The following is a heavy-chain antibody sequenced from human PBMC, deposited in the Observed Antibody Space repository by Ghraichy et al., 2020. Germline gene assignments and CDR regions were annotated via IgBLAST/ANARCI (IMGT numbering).Heavy chain of an antibody. J-gene: IGHJ6*02. Sequence: ASVKVSCKASGYTFTSYGISWVRQAPGQGLEWMGWISAYNGNTNYAQKLQGRVTMTTDTSTSTAYMELRSLRSDDTAVYYCARGKGDYDFWSGSPTSYGMDVWGQGTTVTVSS. V-gene: IGHV1-18*01. CDR2: ISAYNGNT. CDR3: ARGKGDYDFWSGSPTSYGMDV. D-gene: IGHD3-3*01. CDR1: GYTFTSYG.